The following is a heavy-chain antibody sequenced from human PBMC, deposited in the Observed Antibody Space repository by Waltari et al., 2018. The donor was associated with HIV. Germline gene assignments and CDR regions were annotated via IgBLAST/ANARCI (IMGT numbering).Heavy chain of an antibody. D-gene: IGHD6-13*01. CDR1: GFTFSSYA. J-gene: IGHJ4*02. CDR2: ISGSGGST. V-gene: IGHV3-23*01. CDR3: ATATGIAAAGTWGFGY. Sequence: GQLLESVGGLVQPGGSLRLSCAASGFTFSSYAMSWVRQAPGKGLEWVSAISGSGGSTYYADSVKGRFTISRDNSKNTLYLQMNSLRAEDTAVYYCATATGIAAAGTWGFGYWGQGTLVTVSS.